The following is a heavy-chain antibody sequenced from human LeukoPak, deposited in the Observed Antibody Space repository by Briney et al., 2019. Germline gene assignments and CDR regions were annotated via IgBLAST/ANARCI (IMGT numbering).Heavy chain of an antibody. CDR3: ARDYSSGAFDY. V-gene: IGHV3-30-3*01. CDR2: ISYDGSNK. J-gene: IGHJ4*02. D-gene: IGHD6-19*01. CDR1: GFTFSNYA. Sequence: PGRSLRLSCAASGFTFSNYAMHWVRQAPGKGLEWVSVISYDGSNKYYADSVQGRFTISRDNSKNTLYLQMNSLRAEDTAVYYCARDYSSGAFDYWGQGTLVTVSS.